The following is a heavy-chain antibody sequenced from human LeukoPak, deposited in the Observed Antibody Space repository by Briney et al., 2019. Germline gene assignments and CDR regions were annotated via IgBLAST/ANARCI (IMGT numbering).Heavy chain of an antibody. CDR2: INPNSGGT. D-gene: IGHD6-13*01. V-gene: IGHV1-2*06. CDR3: ASLSIAAAGRTFDY. Sequence: ASVKVSCKASGCTFTGYYMHWVRQAPGQGLEWMGRINPNSGGTNYAQKFQGRVTMTRDTSISTAYMELSRLRSDDTAVYYCASLSIAAAGRTFDYWGQGTLVTVSS. CDR1: GCTFTGYY. J-gene: IGHJ4*02.